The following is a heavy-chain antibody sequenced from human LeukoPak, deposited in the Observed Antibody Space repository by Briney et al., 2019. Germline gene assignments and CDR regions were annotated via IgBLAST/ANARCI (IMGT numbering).Heavy chain of an antibody. CDR3: AKDGLYYDGSEHVYYFDS. CDR1: GFTFSRSA. CDR2: IIYSGGAT. V-gene: IGHV3-23*01. Sequence: GGSLRLSCAASGFTFSRSAMTWVRQGPGTGLEFAASIIYSGGATYYADSVKGRFTVSRDNSKNTLYLQMNSLRAEDTAPYYCAKDGLYYDGSEHVYYFDSWGQGTLVTVSS. J-gene: IGHJ4*02. D-gene: IGHD3-22*01.